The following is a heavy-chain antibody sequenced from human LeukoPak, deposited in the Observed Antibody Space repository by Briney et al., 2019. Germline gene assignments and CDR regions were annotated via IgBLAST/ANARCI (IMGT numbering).Heavy chain of an antibody. CDR1: GFTFGDYA. D-gene: IGHD5-12*01. J-gene: IGHJ4*02. CDR2: IRSKAYGGTT. V-gene: IGHV3-49*04. Sequence: GGSLRLSCTASGFTFGDYAMSWVRQAPGKGLEWVGFIRSKAYGGTTEYAASVKGRFTISRDDSISIAYLQMNSLKTEDTAVYYCTRGRGYSGYDLDYFDYWGQGTLVTVSS. CDR3: TRGRGYSGYDLDYFDY.